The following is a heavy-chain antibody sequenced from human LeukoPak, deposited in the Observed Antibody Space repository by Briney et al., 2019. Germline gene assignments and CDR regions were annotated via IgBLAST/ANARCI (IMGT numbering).Heavy chain of an antibody. J-gene: IGHJ5*02. CDR1: GGSISSYY. CDR2: IYYSGST. V-gene: IGHV4-59*01. Sequence: PSETLSLTCTVSGGSISSYYWSWIRQPPGKGLEWIGYIYYSGSTNYNPSLKSRVTISVDTSKNQFSLKLSSVTAADTAVYYCARDHRHERWFDPWGQGTLVTVSS. CDR3: ARDHRHERWFDP.